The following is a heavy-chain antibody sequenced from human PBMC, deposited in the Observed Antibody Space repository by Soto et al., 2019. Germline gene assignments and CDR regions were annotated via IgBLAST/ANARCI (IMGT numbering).Heavy chain of an antibody. V-gene: IGHV3-30*18. CDR1: GFTFSSYG. J-gene: IGHJ4*02. Sequence: GGSLRLSCAASGFTFSSYGMHWVRQAPGKGLEWVAVISYDGSNKYYADSVKGRFTISRDNSKNTLYLQMNSLRAEDTAVYYCAKDYYYDSSGNDYWGQGTLVTVSS. CDR2: ISYDGSNK. CDR3: AKDYYYDSSGNDY. D-gene: IGHD3-22*01.